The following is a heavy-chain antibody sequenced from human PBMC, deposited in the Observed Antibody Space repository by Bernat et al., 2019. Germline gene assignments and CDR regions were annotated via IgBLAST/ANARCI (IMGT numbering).Heavy chain of an antibody. J-gene: IGHJ5*02. Sequence: QVQLVQSGAEVKKPGASVKVSCKASGYTFTSYYMHWVRQAPGQGLEWMGIINPSGGSTSYAQKFQGRVTMTRDTSTSTVYMELSSLRSEDTAVYYCARDQGNDSGYFRWFDPWGQGTLVTVSS. CDR1: GYTFTSYY. CDR2: INPSGGST. D-gene: IGHD5-12*01. CDR3: ARDQGNDSGYFRWFDP. V-gene: IGHV1-46*01.